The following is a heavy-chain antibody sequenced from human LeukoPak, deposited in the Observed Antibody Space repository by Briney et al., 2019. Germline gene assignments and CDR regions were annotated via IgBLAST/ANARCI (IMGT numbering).Heavy chain of an antibody. D-gene: IGHD3-22*01. Sequence: ASVKVSCKASGGTFSSYAISWVRQAPGQGLEWMGIINPSGGSTSYAQKFQGRVTMTRDTSTSTVYMELSSLRSEDTAVYYCARDYYDSSGSHWGQGTLVTVSS. J-gene: IGHJ4*02. CDR1: GGTFSSYA. V-gene: IGHV1-46*01. CDR2: INPSGGST. CDR3: ARDYYDSSGSH.